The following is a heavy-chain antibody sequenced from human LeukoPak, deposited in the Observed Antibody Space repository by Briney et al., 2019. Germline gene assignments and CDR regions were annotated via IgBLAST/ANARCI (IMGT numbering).Heavy chain of an antibody. CDR1: GYTFTSYD. V-gene: IGHV1-8*01. Sequence: ASVKVSCKASGYTFTSYDLNWVRQATGKRPEWMGWMSPNSGDTGYAQKFQDRVTMTRNTSISTAYMELSSLRSDDTAVYYCARGPPNWGYDYWGPGTLVTVSS. CDR2: MSPNSGDT. D-gene: IGHD7-27*01. J-gene: IGHJ4*02. CDR3: ARGPPNWGYDY.